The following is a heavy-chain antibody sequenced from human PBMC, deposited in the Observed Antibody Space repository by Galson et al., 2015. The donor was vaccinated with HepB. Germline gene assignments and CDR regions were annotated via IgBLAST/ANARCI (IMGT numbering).Heavy chain of an antibody. V-gene: IGHV1-69*13. CDR3: ARSITMVRGVIISHQYYYYGMDV. D-gene: IGHD3-10*01. Sequence: SVKVSCKASGGTFSSYAISWVRQAPGQGLEWMGGIIPIFGTANYAQKFQGRVTITADESTSTAYMELSSLRSEDTAVYYCARSITMVRGVIISHQYYYYGMDVWGQGTTVTVSS. CDR1: GGTFSSYA. CDR2: IIPIFGTA. J-gene: IGHJ6*02.